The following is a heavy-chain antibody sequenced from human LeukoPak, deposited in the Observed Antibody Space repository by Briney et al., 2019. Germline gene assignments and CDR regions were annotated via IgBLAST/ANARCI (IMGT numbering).Heavy chain of an antibody. D-gene: IGHD6-13*01. J-gene: IGHJ4*02. CDR2: INWSGRST. V-gene: IGHV3-20*04. CDR1: GFTFEDYG. CDR3: ARALYSNSWYYFEY. Sequence: PGGSLRLSCTASGFTFEDYGMSWVRQAPGKGLEWVSGINWSGRSTGYADSVKGQFTISRGNAKNSLYLQMHSLRAEDTAFYYCARALYSNSWYYFEYWGQGILVTVSS.